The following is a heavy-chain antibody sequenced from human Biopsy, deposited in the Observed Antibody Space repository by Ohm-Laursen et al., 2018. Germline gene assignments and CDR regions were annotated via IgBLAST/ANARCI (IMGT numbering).Heavy chain of an antibody. CDR2: IYDRGSTA. J-gene: IGHJ4*02. V-gene: IGHV4-61*01. CDR3: ARGMRSSGWPYFDS. D-gene: IGHD6-19*01. CDR1: GDSVSSGSFY. Sequence: PGTLSLTCTVSGDSVSSGSFYWTWTRQPPGQGLEYIGYIYDRGSTANYNPSLESRVTMSVDMPKNQFSLKLSSVTAADTAIYYCARGMRSSGWPYFDSWGQGTLVTVSS.